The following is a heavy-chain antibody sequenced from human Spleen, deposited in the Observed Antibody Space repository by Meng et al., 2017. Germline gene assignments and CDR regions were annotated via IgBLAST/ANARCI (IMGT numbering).Heavy chain of an antibody. CDR1: GFTFNNAW. D-gene: IGHD1-1*01. Sequence: VDSGGGFVHPGGSLGLSCVGSGFTFNNAWMSWVRQAPGKGLEWVGRIKSKTDGETTDYASPVKGRFIISRDDSKNTLFLQMSSLQTDDTALYYCIWNDLGDYWGQGTLVTVSS. V-gene: IGHV3-15*01. CDR3: IWNDLGDY. J-gene: IGHJ4*02. CDR2: IKSKTDGETT.